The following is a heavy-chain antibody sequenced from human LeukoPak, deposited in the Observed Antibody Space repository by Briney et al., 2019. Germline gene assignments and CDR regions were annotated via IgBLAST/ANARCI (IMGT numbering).Heavy chain of an antibody. V-gene: IGHV1-2*02. CDR2: INPNSGGT. D-gene: IGHD1-7*01. CDR1: GYTFTGYY. J-gene: IGHJ3*02. CDR3: GRGLELRGAFDI. Sequence: ASVKVSCKASGYTFTGYYMHWVRPAPGQGLEWMGWINPNSGGTNYAQKFQGRVTMTRDTSISTAYMELSRLRSDDTAVYYCGRGLELRGAFDIWGQGTMVTVSS.